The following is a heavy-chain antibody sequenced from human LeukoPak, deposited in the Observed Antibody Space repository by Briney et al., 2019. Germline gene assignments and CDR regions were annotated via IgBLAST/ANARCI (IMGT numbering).Heavy chain of an antibody. D-gene: IGHD1-1*01. CDR3: ARDRGPLDDEVFDY. Sequence: GGSLRLSCAASGFTFDDYAMHWVRQAPGKGLEWVSSISWNGGSIGYADSAKGRFTISRDNAKNSLYLQMNSLRAEDTAVYYCARDRGPLDDEVFDYWGQGTLVTVSS. V-gene: IGHV3-9*01. J-gene: IGHJ4*02. CDR2: ISWNGGSI. CDR1: GFTFDDYA.